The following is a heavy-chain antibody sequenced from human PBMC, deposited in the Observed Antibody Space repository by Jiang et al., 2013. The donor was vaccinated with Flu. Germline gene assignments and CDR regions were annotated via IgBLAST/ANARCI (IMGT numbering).Heavy chain of an antibody. J-gene: IGHJ6*03. Sequence: SGFTFSSYGMHWVRQAPGKGLEWVAVISYDGSNKYYADSVKGRFTISRDNSKNTLYLQMNSPRAEDTAVYYCAKEYRDIVVVPAAIRYYYYMDVWGKGTTVTVSS. D-gene: IGHD2-2*02. CDR2: ISYDGSNK. CDR3: AKEYRDIVVVPAAIRYYYYMDV. CDR1: GFTFSSYG. V-gene: IGHV3-30*18.